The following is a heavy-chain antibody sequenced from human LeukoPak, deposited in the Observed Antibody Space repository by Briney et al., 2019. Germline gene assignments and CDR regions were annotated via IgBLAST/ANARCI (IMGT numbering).Heavy chain of an antibody. CDR3: ARYSYCSGGSCYSMPLNWFDP. Sequence: GGSLRLSCAASGFTFSSYSMNWVRQAPGKGLEWVSYISSSSTIYYVDTVKGRFTISRDTTKKSMYMNMNSLRTEDTAVYYCARYSYCSGGSCYSMPLNWFDPWGQGTLVTVSS. J-gene: IGHJ5*02. V-gene: IGHV3-48*01. CDR2: ISSSSTI. D-gene: IGHD2-15*01. CDR1: GFTFSSYS.